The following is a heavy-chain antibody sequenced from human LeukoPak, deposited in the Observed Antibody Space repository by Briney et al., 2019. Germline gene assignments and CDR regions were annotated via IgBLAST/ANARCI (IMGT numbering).Heavy chain of an antibody. CDR2: ISAYNGNT. D-gene: IGHD3-9*01. J-gene: IGHJ4*02. CDR1: GYTFTSYG. CDR3: ARTELRYFDWLLSGAGIDY. Sequence: ASVKVSCKASGYTFTSYGISWVRQAPGQGLEWMGWISAYNGNTNYAQKLQGRVTMTTDTSTSTAYMELRSLRSDDTAVYYCARTELRYFDWLLSGAGIDYWGQGTLVTVSS. V-gene: IGHV1-18*01.